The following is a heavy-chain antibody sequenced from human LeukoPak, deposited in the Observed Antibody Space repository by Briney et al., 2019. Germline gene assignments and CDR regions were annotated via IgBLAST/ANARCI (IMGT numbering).Heavy chain of an antibody. CDR1: GFTFDDYT. Sequence: GGSLRLSCAASGFTFDDYTMHWVRQAPGKGLEWVSLISWDGGSTYYADSVKGRFTISRDNSKNSLYLQMNSLRTEGTALYYCAKASKSPTVAGIYYYYGMDVWGQGTLVTVSS. V-gene: IGHV3-43*01. CDR2: ISWDGGST. D-gene: IGHD6-19*01. CDR3: AKASKSPTVAGIYYYYGMDV. J-gene: IGHJ6*02.